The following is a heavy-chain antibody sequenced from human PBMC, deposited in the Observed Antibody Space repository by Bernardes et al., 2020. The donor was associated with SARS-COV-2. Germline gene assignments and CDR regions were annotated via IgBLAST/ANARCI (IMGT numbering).Heavy chain of an antibody. V-gene: IGHV3-48*03. J-gene: IGHJ6*02. CDR3: ARRWYSSGWYPGMDV. CDR1: AFTFNNYE. CDR2: ISCSGETI. D-gene: IGHD6-19*01. Sequence: GRSLRLSCAASAFTFNNYEMNWVRQAPGKGLEWISYISCSGETIYYADSVKGRFTISRDNAKNSLYLQMSSLRAEDSAVYYCARRWYSSGWYPGMDVWGPGTTVTVSS.